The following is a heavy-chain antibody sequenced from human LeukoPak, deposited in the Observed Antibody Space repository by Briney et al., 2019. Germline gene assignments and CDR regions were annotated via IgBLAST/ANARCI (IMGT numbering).Heavy chain of an antibody. V-gene: IGHV3-66*01. CDR2: IYSDGRS. CDR3: ARESNSGYYLSH. CDR1: GFTDSSNY. J-gene: IGHJ4*02. Sequence: PGGSLRLSCAASGFTDSSNYMSWVRQAPGKGLECVSVIYSDGRSYYADSVKGRFTTSRDNSKNTLYLQMNSLRAEDTALYYCARESNSGYYLSHWGQGTLVAVSS. D-gene: IGHD3-22*01.